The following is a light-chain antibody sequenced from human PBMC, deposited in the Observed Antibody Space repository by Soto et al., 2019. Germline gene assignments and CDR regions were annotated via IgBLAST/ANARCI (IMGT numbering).Light chain of an antibody. CDR1: QSISSW. J-gene: IGKJ1*01. CDR2: DAS. CDR3: QQCYSHPLT. Sequence: DIQMTHSPSTLSASVGDRVTITCRASQSISSWLAWYQQKPGKAPKLLIYDASSLQSGVPSRFSGSGSGTEFTLTISSLQPDDFATYYCQQCYSHPLTFGQGTKVDIK. V-gene: IGKV1-5*01.